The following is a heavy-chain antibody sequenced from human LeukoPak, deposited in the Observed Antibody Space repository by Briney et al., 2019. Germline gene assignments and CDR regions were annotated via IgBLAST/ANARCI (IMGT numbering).Heavy chain of an antibody. V-gene: IGHV3-23*01. Sequence: PGGSLRLSCAASGFTFSSYAMSWVRQAPGKGLEWVSALSGSGGSTYYADFVKGRFTISRDNSKNTLYLQMNSLRAEDTAVYYCVRDSPHSGFNIDFDYWGQGTLVTVSS. CDR3: VRDSPHSGFNIDFDY. CDR1: GFTFSSYA. D-gene: IGHD2-15*01. J-gene: IGHJ4*02. CDR2: LSGSGGST.